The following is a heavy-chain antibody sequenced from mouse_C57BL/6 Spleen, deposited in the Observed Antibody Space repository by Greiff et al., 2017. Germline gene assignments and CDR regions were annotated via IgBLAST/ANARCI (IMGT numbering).Heavy chain of an antibody. CDR1: GYTFTSYW. CDR2: IDPSDSYT. CDR3: ARGLYSNYED. Sequence: QVQLQQPGAELVKPGASVKLSCKASGYTFTSYWMQWVKQRPGQGLEWIGEIDPSDSYTNYNKKFKGKATLTVDTSSSTTYMQLSSLTSEDSAVYCCARGLYSNYEDWGQVTTLTVSS. J-gene: IGHJ2*01. V-gene: IGHV1-50*01. D-gene: IGHD2-5*01.